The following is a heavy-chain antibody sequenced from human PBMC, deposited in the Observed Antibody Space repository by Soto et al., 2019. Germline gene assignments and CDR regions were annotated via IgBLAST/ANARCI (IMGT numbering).Heavy chain of an antibody. CDR2: IYTSGST. Sequence: ETLSLTCTVSGGSISSYYWSWIRQPAGKGLEWIGRIYTSGSTNYNPSLKSRVTMSVDTSKNQFSLKLSSVTAADTAVYYCARDRFLEWLLTPSGYYYGMDVWGQGTTVTVSS. CDR3: ARDRFLEWLLTPSGYYYGMDV. V-gene: IGHV4-4*07. J-gene: IGHJ6*02. CDR1: GGSISSYY. D-gene: IGHD3-3*01.